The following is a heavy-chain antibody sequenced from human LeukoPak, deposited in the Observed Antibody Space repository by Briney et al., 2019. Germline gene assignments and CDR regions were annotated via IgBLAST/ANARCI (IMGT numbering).Heavy chain of an antibody. CDR3: ARDSYGMDV. CDR2: ISDSGGST. J-gene: IGHJ6*02. CDR1: GFTFSSYG. Sequence: GGSLRLSCAASGFTFSSYGMGWVRQAPGKGLEWVSAISDSGGSTYYADSVKGRFTISRDNSKNTVSLQMNTLRAEDTAVYYCARDSYGMDVWGQGTTVTVSS. V-gene: IGHV3-23*01.